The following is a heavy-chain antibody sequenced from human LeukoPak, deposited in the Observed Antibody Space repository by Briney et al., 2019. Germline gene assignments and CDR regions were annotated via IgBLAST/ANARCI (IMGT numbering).Heavy chain of an antibody. D-gene: IGHD5-12*01. Sequence: SETLSLTCTVSGGSISSYYWSWIRQPPGKGLEWIGYIYYSGSTNYNPSLKSRVTISVDTSKNQFSLKLSSVTAADTAVYYCARVATINSGWYFDLWGRGTLVTVSS. CDR3: ARVATINSGWYFDL. CDR2: IYYSGST. V-gene: IGHV4-59*01. J-gene: IGHJ2*01. CDR1: GGSISSYY.